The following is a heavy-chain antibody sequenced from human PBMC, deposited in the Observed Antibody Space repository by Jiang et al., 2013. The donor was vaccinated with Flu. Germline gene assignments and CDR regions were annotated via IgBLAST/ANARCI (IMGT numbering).Heavy chain of an antibody. CDR2: IYHRGTT. V-gene: IGHV4-4*02. J-gene: IGHJ6*01. CDR1: GDSISSSNF. CDR3: ARHMGPNSSGWYPYYYYYGMDV. D-gene: IGHD6-19*01. Sequence: GVDGDSISSSNFWSWVRQSPGKGLEWIGDIYHRGTTNYNPSLNSRVTMSVDTSNNQFSLRLSAVTAADTAVYYCARHMGPNSSGWYPYYYYYGMDVWGKGPRSPSPQ.